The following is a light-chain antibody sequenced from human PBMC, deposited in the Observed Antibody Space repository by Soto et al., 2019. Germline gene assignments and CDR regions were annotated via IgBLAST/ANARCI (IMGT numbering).Light chain of an antibody. J-gene: IGKJ4*01. Sequence: EIVMTQSPATLSLSPGERATLSCRASQSVSSNLAWYQQKPGQAPRLLIYDASTRATGIPARFSGSGSGTDFTVTISSVESEDFAVYYCQQNTRWQITFGQGTKVEIK. CDR3: QQNTRWQIT. CDR2: DAS. V-gene: IGKV3-15*01. CDR1: QSVSSN.